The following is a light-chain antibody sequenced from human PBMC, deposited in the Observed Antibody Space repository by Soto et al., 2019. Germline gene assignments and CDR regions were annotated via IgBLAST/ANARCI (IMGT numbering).Light chain of an antibody. CDR1: QSVLYSSNNKDY. CDR3: QQYHTTPYT. Sequence: DIVMTQSPDSLAVSLGERATINCKSSQSVLYSSNNKDYLAWYQQKPGQPPKLLIFWASSRESGVTDRFSGSGSGTDFTLTIRSLQAEDVAVYYCQQYHTTPYTFGQGTKLEIK. V-gene: IGKV4-1*01. CDR2: WAS. J-gene: IGKJ2*01.